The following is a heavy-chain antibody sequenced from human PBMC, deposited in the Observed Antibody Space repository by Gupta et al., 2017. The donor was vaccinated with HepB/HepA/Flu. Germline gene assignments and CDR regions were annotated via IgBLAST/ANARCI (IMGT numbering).Heavy chain of an antibody. CDR2: IKEDVSGK. CDR3: ARGDRSLGDY. V-gene: IGHV3-7*01. CDR1: GFTFSNYW. J-gene: IGHJ4*02. Sequence: EVQLVESGGGLVQPGGSMILSCAASGFTFSNYWMTWVRQAPGKGLEWVTNIKEDVSGKYYVDSVKGRFTISRDNAKNSLSLQMNSLRAEDTAVYYCARGDRSLGDYWGQGTLVTVSS. D-gene: IGHD3-16*02.